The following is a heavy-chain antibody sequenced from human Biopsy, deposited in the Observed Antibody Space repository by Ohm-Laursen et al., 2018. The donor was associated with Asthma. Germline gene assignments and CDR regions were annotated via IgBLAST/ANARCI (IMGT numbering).Heavy chain of an antibody. CDR1: GGSINIGDYY. Sequence: QTLSLTCAVSGGSINIGDYYWSWIRQHPVKGLEWIGYIYYSGSTYYNPSLKSRVSISLDTSKNQFSLSLTSVTAADTAVYYCARTTYGDDGFDPWGQGTLVTVSS. V-gene: IGHV4-31*02. J-gene: IGHJ5*02. CDR3: ARTTYGDDGFDP. D-gene: IGHD4-17*01. CDR2: IYYSGST.